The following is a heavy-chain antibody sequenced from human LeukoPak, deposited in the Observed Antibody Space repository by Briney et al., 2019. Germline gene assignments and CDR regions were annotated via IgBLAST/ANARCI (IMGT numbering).Heavy chain of an antibody. CDR2: IYYSGST. Sequence: PSETLSLTCTVSGGSISSYYWSWIRQPPGKGLEWIGYIYYSGSTNYNPSLKSRVTISVDTSKNQFSLKLSSVTAADTAVYYCARDNREYSGYDQDYYYYGMDVWGQGTTVTVSS. J-gene: IGHJ6*02. CDR3: ARDNREYSGYDQDYYYYGMDV. D-gene: IGHD5-12*01. V-gene: IGHV4-59*01. CDR1: GGSISSYY.